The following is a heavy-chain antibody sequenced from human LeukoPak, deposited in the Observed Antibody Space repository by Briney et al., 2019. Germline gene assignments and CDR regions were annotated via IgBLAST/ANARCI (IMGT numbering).Heavy chain of an antibody. CDR2: IYYSGST. V-gene: IGHV4-59*08. Sequence: SETLSLTCTASGGSISSYYWSWIRQPPGKGLEWIGYIYYSGSTNYNPSLKSRVTISVDTSKNQFSLKLSSVTAADTAVYYCARHGRAARLRANGMDVWGQGTTVTVSS. CDR1: GGSISSYY. J-gene: IGHJ6*02. D-gene: IGHD6-6*01. CDR3: ARHGRAARLRANGMDV.